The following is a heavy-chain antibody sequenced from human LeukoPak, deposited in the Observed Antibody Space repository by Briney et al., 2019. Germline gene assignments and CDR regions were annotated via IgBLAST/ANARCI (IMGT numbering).Heavy chain of an antibody. V-gene: IGHV4-59*08. CDR3: ARHGAFLTRGFCSSSNCYVDGLQT. D-gene: IGHD2-2*01. Sequence: SETLSLTCTVSGGFISSSYWSWIRQSPGKGLGWIGYFYDTVRTKYNRSLKRRVSISTDTSKNQLSLKLNSVTAADTAVYYCARHGAFLTRGFCSSSNCYVDGLQTWGQGIMVSVSS. CDR2: FYDTVRT. CDR1: GGFISSSY. J-gene: IGHJ3*01.